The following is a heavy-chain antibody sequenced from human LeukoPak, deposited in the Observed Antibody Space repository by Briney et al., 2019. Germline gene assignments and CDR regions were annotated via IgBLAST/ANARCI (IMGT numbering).Heavy chain of an antibody. D-gene: IGHD6-6*01. CDR3: AKDLKPSDRPNNWFDP. Sequence: PGGSLRLSCAASGFTFSSYAMSWVRQAPGKGLEWVSAISGSGGSTYYADSVKGRFTISRDNSKNTLYLQMNSLRAEDTAVYYCAKDLKPSDRPNNWFDPWGQGTLVTVSS. CDR2: ISGSGGST. J-gene: IGHJ5*02. CDR1: GFTFSSYA. V-gene: IGHV3-23*01.